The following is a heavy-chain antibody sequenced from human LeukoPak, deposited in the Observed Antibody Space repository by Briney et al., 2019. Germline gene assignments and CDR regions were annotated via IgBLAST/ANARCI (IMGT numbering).Heavy chain of an antibody. D-gene: IGHD2-21*02. CDR2: INRSGST. CDR1: GGSLSYYY. J-gene: IGHJ4*02. CDR3: ARGGSYCGDDCYVDY. Sequence: SETLSLTCAVYGGSLSYYYWSWIRQPPEKGLEWIGEINRSGSTNYNPSLKSRVSISVDTSKNQFSLKFSSVTAADTAVYYCARGGSYCGDDCYVDYWGQGTLVTVSS. V-gene: IGHV4-34*01.